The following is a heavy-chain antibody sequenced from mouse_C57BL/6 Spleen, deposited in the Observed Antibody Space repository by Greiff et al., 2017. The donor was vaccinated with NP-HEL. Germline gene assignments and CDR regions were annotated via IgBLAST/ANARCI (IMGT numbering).Heavy chain of an antibody. CDR1: GFNIKDDY. J-gene: IGHJ4*01. CDR2: IDPENGDT. CDR3: RTSFGDAMDY. Sequence: EVQLQQSGAELVRPGASVKLSCTASGFNIKDDYMHWVKQRPEQGLEWIGWIDPENGDTEYASKFQGKATITADTSSNTAYLQLSSLTSEDTAVYYCRTSFGDAMDYWGQGTSVTVSS. V-gene: IGHV14-4*01.